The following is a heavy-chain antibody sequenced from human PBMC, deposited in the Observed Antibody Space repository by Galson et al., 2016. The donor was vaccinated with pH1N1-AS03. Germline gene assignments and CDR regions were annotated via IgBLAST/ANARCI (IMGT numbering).Heavy chain of an antibody. CDR3: AVSPSVKAPPYY. D-gene: IGHD6-6*01. V-gene: IGHV3-21*06. Sequence: SLRLSCAASGFTFSSYNMNWVRQAPGKGLEWVSSITSDIGYIDYGDSVKGRFTISRDNATNSLFLQMNSLRAEDTAVYYCAVSPSVKAPPYYWGQGTLVTVSS. J-gene: IGHJ4*02. CDR2: ITSDIGYI. CDR1: GFTFSSYN.